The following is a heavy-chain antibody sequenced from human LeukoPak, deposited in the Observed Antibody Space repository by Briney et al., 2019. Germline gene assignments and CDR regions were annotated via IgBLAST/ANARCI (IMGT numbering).Heavy chain of an antibody. Sequence: ASVKVSCKATGYTFTSYDINWVRQATGQGLEWMGWMNPNSGNTGYAQKFQGRVTITRNTSISTAYMELSSLRSEDTAVYYCASEAGPGAFRGGHCSGGSCYLTFDYWGQGTLVTVSS. D-gene: IGHD2-15*01. CDR1: GYTFTSYD. J-gene: IGHJ4*02. CDR2: MNPNSGNT. CDR3: ASEAGPGAFRGGHCSGGSCYLTFDY. V-gene: IGHV1-8*03.